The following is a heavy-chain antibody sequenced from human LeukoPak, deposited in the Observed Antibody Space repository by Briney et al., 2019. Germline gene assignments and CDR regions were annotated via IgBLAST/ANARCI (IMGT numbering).Heavy chain of an antibody. V-gene: IGHV4-39*07. D-gene: IGHD3-22*01. CDR1: GGSISSSGYY. J-gene: IGHJ4*02. CDR3: ARVGDYENSGSQPFDY. Sequence: SETLSLTCTVSGGSISSSGYYWSWIRQPPGKGLEWIGSVYYSGSTYYNPSLKSRVTISVDTSKNQFSLRLSSVTAADTAVYYCARVGDYENSGSQPFDYWGQGTLVTVSS. CDR2: VYYSGST.